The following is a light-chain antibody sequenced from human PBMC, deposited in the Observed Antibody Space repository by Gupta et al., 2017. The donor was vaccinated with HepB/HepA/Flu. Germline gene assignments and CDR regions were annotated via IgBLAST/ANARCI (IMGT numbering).Light chain of an antibody. V-gene: IGKV3-11*01. CDR1: QSVNTY. Sequence: IVLTQSPATLSLSPGERATLSCRASQSVNTYLAWHQQKPGQAPRLLIYDASNRATGVPARFSGSGSGTVFNLTISSLEAEDVAVYYCQQRRTGPFTFGPGTKLDIK. CDR2: DAS. J-gene: IGKJ3*01. CDR3: QQRRTGPFT.